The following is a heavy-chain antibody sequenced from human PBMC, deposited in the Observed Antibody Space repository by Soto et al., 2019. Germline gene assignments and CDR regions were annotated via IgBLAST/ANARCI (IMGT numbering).Heavy chain of an antibody. CDR3: ARGSNTGDWFDP. CDR1: GGSISSGGYS. CDR2: IYHSGST. J-gene: IGHJ5*02. Sequence: TLSLTCAVSGGSISSGGYSWSWIRQPPGKGLEWIGYIYHSGSTYYNPSLKSRVTISVDRSKNQFSLKLSSVTAADTAVYYCARGSNTGDWFDPWGQGTLVTVSS. D-gene: IGHD4-4*01. V-gene: IGHV4-30-2*01.